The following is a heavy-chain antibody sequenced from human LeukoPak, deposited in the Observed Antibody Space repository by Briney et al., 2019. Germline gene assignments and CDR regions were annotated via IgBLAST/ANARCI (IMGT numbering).Heavy chain of an antibody. V-gene: IGHV1-18*01. Sequence: VASVTVSCKASGYTFTSYGISWVRQAPGQGLEWMGWISAYNGNTNYAQKLQGRVTMTTDTSTSTAYMELRSLRSDDTAVYYCARVAFGGVNLFWGQGTLVTVSS. CDR3: ARVAFGGVNLF. D-gene: IGHD3-16*01. J-gene: IGHJ4*02. CDR2: ISAYNGNT. CDR1: GYTFTSYG.